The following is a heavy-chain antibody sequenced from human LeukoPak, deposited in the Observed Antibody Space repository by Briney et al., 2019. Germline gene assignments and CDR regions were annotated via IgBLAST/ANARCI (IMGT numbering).Heavy chain of an antibody. D-gene: IGHD3-22*01. J-gene: IGHJ4*02. Sequence: PGGSLRLSCVASGYTSSSYSINWVRQAPGKGLEWVSSISVRSNYIYYADSVRGRFSISRDDARDSLYLQMNSLRAEDTAVYYCVRLRRNSDTSGFYYYYDFWGQGTLVTVSA. CDR2: ISVRSNYI. V-gene: IGHV3-21*01. CDR1: GYTSSSYS. CDR3: VRLRRNSDTSGFYYYYDF.